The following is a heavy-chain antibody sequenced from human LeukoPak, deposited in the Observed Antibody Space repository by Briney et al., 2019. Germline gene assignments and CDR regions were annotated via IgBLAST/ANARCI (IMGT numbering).Heavy chain of an antibody. CDR1: GFTVSSYG. Sequence: GGCLRLACAAAGFTVSSYGRGWVRRAPGKGRGGVANIKQEGREKYYVDSGKGRFTISRDKAKNSLYLQMTSLTADDTAVYYCASAYAILTPRYAFDIWGQGTMVTVSS. D-gene: IGHD3-9*01. J-gene: IGHJ3*02. CDR3: ASAYAILTPRYAFDI. V-gene: IGHV3-7*01. CDR2: IKQEGREK.